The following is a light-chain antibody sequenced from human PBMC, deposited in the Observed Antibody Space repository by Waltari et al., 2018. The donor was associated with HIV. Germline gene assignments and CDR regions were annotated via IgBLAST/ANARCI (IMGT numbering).Light chain of an antibody. CDR1: RANIGCNT. J-gene: IGLJ3*02. V-gene: IGLV1-44*01. Sequence: QPVLTPPPSASGTPGPRVTLSCSGSRANIGCNTVTCYQQPPGTAPQLFIYNNNQRPSGVTDRFSGSKSGASASLAISGLQSEDEADYYCAAWDDSLNGWVFGGGTKLTVV. CDR3: AAWDDSLNGWV. CDR2: NNN.